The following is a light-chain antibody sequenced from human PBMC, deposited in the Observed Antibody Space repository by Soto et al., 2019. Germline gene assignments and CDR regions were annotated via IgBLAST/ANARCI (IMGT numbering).Light chain of an antibody. CDR1: QDIKNY. Sequence: DIQMTQSPSSLSASVGDRVTITCQASQDIKNYLNWYQQKPGKAPKLLIYGASNLETGVPSRFSRGGSGTDFTFTITSLQPEDFATYYCQQYDSLAQCTFGGGTKVEIE. CDR3: QQYDSLAQCT. V-gene: IGKV1-33*01. J-gene: IGKJ4*01. CDR2: GAS.